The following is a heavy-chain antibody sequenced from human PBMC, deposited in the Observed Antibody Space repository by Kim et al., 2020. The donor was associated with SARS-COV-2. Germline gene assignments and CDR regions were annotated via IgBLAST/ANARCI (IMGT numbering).Heavy chain of an antibody. V-gene: IGHV4-59*08. CDR1: GGSISSYY. CDR2: IYYSGST. CDR3: ARLRRITIFGVVIIDAFDI. D-gene: IGHD3-3*01. J-gene: IGHJ3*02. Sequence: SETLSLTCTVSGGSISSYYWSWIRQPPGKGLEWIGYIYYSGSTNYNPSLKSRVTISVDTSKKQFSLELSSVTAADTAVYYCARLRRITIFGVVIIDAFDIWGQGTMVTVSS.